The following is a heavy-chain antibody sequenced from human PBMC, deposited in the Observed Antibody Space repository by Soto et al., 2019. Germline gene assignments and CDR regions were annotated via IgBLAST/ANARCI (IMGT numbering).Heavy chain of an antibody. CDR3: LRHIHAGFTHYFAP. CDR1: GGSVTSYH. CDR2: TSYTWNT. D-gene: IGHD2-8*01. Sequence: QVHLLESGPGLVKPSETLSLTCFVSGGSVTSYHWSWIRQFPGKGLEWIAYTSYTWNTNYNPCLHSRVTIPLDTDQTHLTLKFAANTAPHMHGYHRLRHIHAGFTHYFAPRGQGTLVTVSA. V-gene: IGHV4-59*02. J-gene: IGHJ5*02.